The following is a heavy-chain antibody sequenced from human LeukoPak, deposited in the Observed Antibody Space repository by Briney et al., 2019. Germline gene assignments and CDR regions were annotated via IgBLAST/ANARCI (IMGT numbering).Heavy chain of an antibody. D-gene: IGHD3-22*01. V-gene: IGHV3-23*01. J-gene: IGHJ4*02. CDR1: GFTFSSYA. Sequence: GGSLRLSCAASGFTFSSYAMSWVRQAPGKGLEWVSAISGSGGSTYYADSVKGRFTVSRDNSKNTLVLQLNSLRAEDTAVYYCAKDPTDFDSSGQTYFDYWGQGTLVTVSS. CDR3: AKDPTDFDSSGQTYFDY. CDR2: ISGSGGST.